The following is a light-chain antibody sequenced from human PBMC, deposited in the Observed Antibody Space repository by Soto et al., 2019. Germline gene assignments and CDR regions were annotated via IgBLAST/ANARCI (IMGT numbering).Light chain of an antibody. J-gene: IGLJ2*01. V-gene: IGLV2-14*03. Sequence: QSVLTQPASLSGSPGQSITISCTGTSTDIGSYNYVSWYQQHPGKAPKLMIFAVSYRPSGISDRFSGSKSGNTASLTISGLQPEAEADYYCSSYGASSTFFGVGTQLTVL. CDR2: AVS. CDR3: SSYGASSTF. CDR1: STDIGSYNY.